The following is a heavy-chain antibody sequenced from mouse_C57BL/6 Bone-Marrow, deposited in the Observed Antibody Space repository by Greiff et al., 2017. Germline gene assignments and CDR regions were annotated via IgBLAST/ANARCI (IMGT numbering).Heavy chain of an antibody. CDR1: GFTIKDDY. Sequence: VQLQQSGAELVRPGASVKLSCTASGFTIKDDYMHWVKQRPEQGLEWIGWIGPENGDTEYASTFQGQATITAAPSSNTAYLQLSSLTSEDTAVYDGTSPTVVCRRWYFDVWGTGTTVTVSA. CDR3: TSPTVVCRRWYFDV. V-gene: IGHV14-4*01. D-gene: IGHD1-1*01. J-gene: IGHJ1*03. CDR2: IGPENGDT.